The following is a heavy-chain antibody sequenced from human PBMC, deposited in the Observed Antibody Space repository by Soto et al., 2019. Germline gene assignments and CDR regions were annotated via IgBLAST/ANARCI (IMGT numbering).Heavy chain of an antibody. CDR3: ARRVVVAATDFYYYYYMDV. Sequence: EVQLVQSGAEVKKPGESLKISCKGSGYSFTSYWIGWVRQMPGKGLEWMGIIYPGDSDTRYSPSFQGQVTISADKSISTAYLQWSSLKASDTAMYYCARRVVVAATDFYYYYYMDVWGKGTTVTVSS. V-gene: IGHV5-51*03. CDR1: GYSFTSYW. CDR2: IYPGDSDT. J-gene: IGHJ6*03. D-gene: IGHD2-15*01.